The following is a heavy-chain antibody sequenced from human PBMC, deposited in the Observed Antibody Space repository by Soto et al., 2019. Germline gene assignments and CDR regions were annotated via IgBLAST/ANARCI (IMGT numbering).Heavy chain of an antibody. CDR2: ISAYNGNT. V-gene: IGHV1-18*03. CDR1: GYTFTSYA. D-gene: IGHD3-10*01. CDR3: ARSGPRAGY. J-gene: IGHJ4*02. Sequence: QVQLVQSGAEVKKPGASVEVSCKASGYTFTSYAISWVRQAPGQGLEWMGWISAYNGNTNYAQKPXGTVTMTTDTTTTTAYMELRSLRSHVMAVNYCARSGPRAGYWGQGTRVTVSS.